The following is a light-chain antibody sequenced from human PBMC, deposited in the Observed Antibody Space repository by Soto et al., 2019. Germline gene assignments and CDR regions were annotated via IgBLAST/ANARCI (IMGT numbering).Light chain of an antibody. CDR1: QTIDNT. CDR3: QQYNNWPIT. CDR2: DAS. V-gene: IGKV3D-15*01. Sequence: EIVMTQSPATLSVSLGDRATLSCRASQTIDNTLAWYQRKPGQAPRLLIYDASSRATGIPDRFSGSGSGTDFTLTISRLEPEDFAVYYCQQYNNWPITFGQGRLLEIK. J-gene: IGKJ5*01.